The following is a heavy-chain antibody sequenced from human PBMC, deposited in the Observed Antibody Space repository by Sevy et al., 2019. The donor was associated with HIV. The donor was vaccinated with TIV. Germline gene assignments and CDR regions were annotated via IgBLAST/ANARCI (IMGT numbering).Heavy chain of an antibody. V-gene: IGHV1-18*04. CDR2: ISAYNGNT. CDR3: ARDLSAYYYDSSGYWN. Sequence: ASVKVSCKASGYTFTSYGISWVRQAPGQGLEWMGWISAYNGNTNYAQKLQGRVTMTTDTSTSTAYMELRSLRSDDTAVYYCARDLSAYYYDSSGYWNWGQGTLVTVSS. D-gene: IGHD3-22*01. CDR1: GYTFTSYG. J-gene: IGHJ4*02.